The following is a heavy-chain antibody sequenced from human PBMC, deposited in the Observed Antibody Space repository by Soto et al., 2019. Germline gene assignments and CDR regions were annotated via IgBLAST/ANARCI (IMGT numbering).Heavy chain of an antibody. CDR3: ARALAGSYDY. CDR2: TYYRSKWST. J-gene: IGHJ4*02. D-gene: IGHD1-26*01. V-gene: IGHV6-1*01. Sequence: PSQTLSLTCAISGDSVSSNSAAWNWIRQSPSRGLEWLGRTYYRSKWSTDYAVSLKGRITVNPDTSKNQFSLQLNSVTPEDTAVYYCARALAGSYDYWGQGTLVTVSS. CDR1: GDSVSSNSAA.